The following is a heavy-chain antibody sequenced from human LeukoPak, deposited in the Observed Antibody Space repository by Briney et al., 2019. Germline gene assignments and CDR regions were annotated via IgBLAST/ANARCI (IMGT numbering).Heavy chain of an antibody. J-gene: IGHJ4*02. CDR2: IFHTGST. CDR3: AREVDY. CDR1: GYSISSGYS. Sequence: PSETLSLTCTLSGYSISSGYSWSWIRQPPGKGLEWIGNIFHTGSTYYNPSLKSRVTISVDTSKNQFYLKLSSVTAADTAVYYCAREVDYWGQGTLVTVSS. V-gene: IGHV4-38-2*02.